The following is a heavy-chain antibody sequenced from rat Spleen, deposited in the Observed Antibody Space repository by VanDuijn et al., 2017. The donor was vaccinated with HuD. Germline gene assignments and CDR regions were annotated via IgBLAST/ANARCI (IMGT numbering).Heavy chain of an antibody. J-gene: IGHJ2*01. V-gene: IGHV1-57*01. D-gene: IGHD1-11*01. CDR1: DYTFTNYD. Sequence: QIQLQQSGAELAKPGSSVKIPCKASDYTFTNYDISWIKQTTGQGLEYIGYINTGSGDTYYNEKFKGKATLTVDDSSSTAFIQLSSLTPEDTAVYYCSREGVTTEDIPDDWGQGVMVTVSS. CDR3: SREGVTTEDIPDD. CDR2: INTGSGDT.